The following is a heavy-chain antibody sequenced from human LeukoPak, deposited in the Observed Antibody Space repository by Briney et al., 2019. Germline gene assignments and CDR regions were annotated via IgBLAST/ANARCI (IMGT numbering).Heavy chain of an antibody. CDR1: GFTFSSYA. CDR3: SKETATVGCTREY. Sequence: GGSLRLSCAASGFTFSSYALSWVRQAPGKGLEWVSAISDSGDYTYYADSVKGRFTISRDNSKNTLYLQMNSLRAEDTAVYYCSKETATVGCTREYWGQGTLVTVSS. CDR2: ISDSGDYT. D-gene: IGHD6-19*01. V-gene: IGHV3-23*01. J-gene: IGHJ4*02.